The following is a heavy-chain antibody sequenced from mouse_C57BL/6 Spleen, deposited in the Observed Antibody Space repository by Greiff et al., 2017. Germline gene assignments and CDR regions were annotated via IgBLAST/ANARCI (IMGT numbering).Heavy chain of an antibody. CDR3: ARNGNRGYGYDDAMDY. CDR1: GFSLTSYG. D-gene: IGHD2-2*01. Sequence: VKLQESGPGLVQPSQSLSITCTVSGFSLTSYGVHWVRQSPGKGLEWLGVIWSGGSTDYNAAFISRLSISKDNSKSQVFFKMNSLQADDTAIYYCARNGNRGYGYDDAMDYWGQGTSVTVSS. V-gene: IGHV2-2*01. CDR2: IWSGGST. J-gene: IGHJ4*01.